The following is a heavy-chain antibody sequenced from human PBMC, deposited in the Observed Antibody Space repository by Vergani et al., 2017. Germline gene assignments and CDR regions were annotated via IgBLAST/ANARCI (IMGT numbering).Heavy chain of an antibody. CDR3: ASHDYGEHPSGYDI. CDR1: GFTFSDYY. D-gene: IGHD4-17*01. Sequence: QVQLVESGGGLVKPGGSLRLSCAASGFTFSDYYMSWIRQAPGKGLEWVSYISSSSSYTNYADSVKGRFTISRDNAKNSLYLQMNSLRAEDTALYYCASHDYGEHPSGYDIWGEGTMVTVSA. J-gene: IGHJ3*02. V-gene: IGHV3-11*05. CDR2: ISSSSSYT.